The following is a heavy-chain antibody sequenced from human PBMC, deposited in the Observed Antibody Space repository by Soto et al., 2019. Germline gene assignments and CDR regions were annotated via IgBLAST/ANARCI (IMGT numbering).Heavy chain of an antibody. CDR3: AREGNEDFDWTGKAPGGFDY. CDR2: IIPIFGTA. CDR1: GGTFSSYA. J-gene: IGHJ4*02. Sequence: QVQLVQSGAEVKKPGSSVKVSCKASGGTFSSYAISWVRQAPGQGLEWMGGIIPIFGTANYAQKFQGRVTITADESTSTAYMELSSLRSEDTAVYYCAREGNEDFDWTGKAPGGFDYWGQGTLVTVSS. D-gene: IGHD3-9*01. V-gene: IGHV1-69*01.